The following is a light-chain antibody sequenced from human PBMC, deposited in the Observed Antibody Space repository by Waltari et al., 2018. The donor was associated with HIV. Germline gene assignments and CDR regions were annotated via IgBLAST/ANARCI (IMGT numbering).Light chain of an antibody. CDR3: QVWETSSDLRLWV. J-gene: IGLJ3*02. CDR1: AIGSKS. CDR2: DDS. V-gene: IGLV3-21*02. Sequence: SYVLTPSPSVSVAPGQTARITCWAHAIGSKSVHWYQQKPGQAPVLLVYDDSDRPSGIPERFPGSNSGNAATLTISRVEVGDEADYFCQVWETSSDLRLWVFGGGSRLTVL.